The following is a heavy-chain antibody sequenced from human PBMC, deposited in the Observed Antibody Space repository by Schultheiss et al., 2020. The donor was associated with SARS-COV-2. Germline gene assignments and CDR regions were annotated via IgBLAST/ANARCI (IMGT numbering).Heavy chain of an antibody. D-gene: IGHD5-18*01. CDR2: ISAYNGNT. CDR1: GYTFTSYG. Sequence: ASVKVSCKASGYTFTSYGISWVRQAPGQGLEWMGWISAYNGNTNYAQKLQGRVTMTTDTSTSTAYMELRSLRSDDTAVYYCARDFPQGSYGYYYYYGMDVWGQGTTVTVSS. CDR3: ARDFPQGSYGYYYYYGMDV. V-gene: IGHV1-18*01. J-gene: IGHJ6*02.